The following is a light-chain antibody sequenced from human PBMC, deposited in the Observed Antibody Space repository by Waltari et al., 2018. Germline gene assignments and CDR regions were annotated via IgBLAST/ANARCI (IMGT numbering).Light chain of an antibody. CDR2: DVN. CDR1: SSDVGGYNF. Sequence: QSVLTQPASVSGSPGQSITFSCTGTSSDVGGYNFVSWYQQYPGKAPKLLIYDVNKRPSGVSNRFSASNSGNTASLTISGLQAEDEADYYCYSFRIRNSYVFGTVTTVTVL. CDR3: YSFRIRNSYV. J-gene: IGLJ1*01. V-gene: IGLV2-14*01.